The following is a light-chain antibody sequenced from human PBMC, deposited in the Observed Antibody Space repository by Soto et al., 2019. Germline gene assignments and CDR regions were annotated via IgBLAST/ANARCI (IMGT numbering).Light chain of an antibody. V-gene: IGLV2-11*01. CDR3: SSYAGTSTFAV. CDR2: DVG. Sequence: QSALTQPRSVSGSPGQSVTISCTGTSNDIGGYDFVSWYRQHPGKGPELIMYDVGRRPSGVPDRFSGSKSGDTASLTISGLEAEAEAEYHCSSYAGTSTFAVFGAGTKLTVL. J-gene: IGLJ3*02. CDR1: SNDIGGYDF.